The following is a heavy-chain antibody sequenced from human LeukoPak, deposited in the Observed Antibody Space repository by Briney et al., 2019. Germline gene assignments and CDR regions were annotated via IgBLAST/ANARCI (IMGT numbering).Heavy chain of an antibody. Sequence: ASVKVSCKASGYTFNNYAIHWVRQAPGQRLEWMGWINAGNGNTKSSQKFQGRVTISRDTFANTAYMELSSLRSEDTAVYYCARRPTYTSSIFDYWGQGTLVTVSS. CDR3: ARRPTYTSSIFDY. V-gene: IGHV1-3*01. D-gene: IGHD6-6*01. CDR2: INAGNGNT. J-gene: IGHJ4*02. CDR1: GYTFNNYA.